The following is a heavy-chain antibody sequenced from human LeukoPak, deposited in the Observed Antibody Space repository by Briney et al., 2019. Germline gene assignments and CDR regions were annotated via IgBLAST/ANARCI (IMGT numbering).Heavy chain of an antibody. Sequence: SQTLSLTCTVSGGSISSGDYYWSWIRQPPGKGLEWIGYIYYSGSTYYNPSLKSRVTISVDTSKNQFSLKLSSVTAADTAVYYCASPSHCTSDSCQKYFDYWGQGTLVTVSS. CDR1: GGSISSGDYY. D-gene: IGHD2-2*01. V-gene: IGHV4-30-4*01. CDR2: IYYSGST. CDR3: ASPSHCTSDSCQKYFDY. J-gene: IGHJ4*02.